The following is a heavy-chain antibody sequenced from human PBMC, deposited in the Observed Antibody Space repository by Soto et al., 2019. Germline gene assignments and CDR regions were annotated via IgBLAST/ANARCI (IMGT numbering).Heavy chain of an antibody. CDR2: IYTSGST. CDR3: ARVKIAKAMVRGVGDAFDI. CDR1: GGSISSYY. J-gene: IGHJ3*02. Sequence: SETLSLTCTVSGGSISSYYWSWIRQPAGKGLEWIGRIYTSGSTNYNPSLKSRVTMSVDTSKNQFSLKLSSATAADTAVYYCARVKIAKAMVRGVGDAFDIWGQGTMVTVS. D-gene: IGHD3-10*01. V-gene: IGHV4-4*07.